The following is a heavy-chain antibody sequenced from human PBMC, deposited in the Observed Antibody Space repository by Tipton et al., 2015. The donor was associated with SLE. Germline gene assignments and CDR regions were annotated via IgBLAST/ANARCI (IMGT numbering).Heavy chain of an antibody. J-gene: IGHJ4*02. CDR1: GYDFSGYW. V-gene: IGHV5-51*01. CDR3: ARAWLSSGYSSGWSSFDY. D-gene: IGHD6-19*01. Sequence: QSGAEVKEPGESLKISCKGSGYDFSGYWIGWVRQMPGKGLEWMAIIYPGDYDTRYSPSFQGQVTISADKSISTAYLQWRTLKASDTAIYYCARAWLSSGYSSGWSSFDYWGQGTLVTVSS. CDR2: IYPGDYDT.